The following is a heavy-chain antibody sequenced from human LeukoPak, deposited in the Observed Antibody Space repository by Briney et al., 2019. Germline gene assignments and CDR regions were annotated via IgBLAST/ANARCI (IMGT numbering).Heavy chain of an antibody. CDR2: VDYRGNT. D-gene: IGHD2-15*01. CDR1: GGSISSYY. J-gene: IGHJ6*02. CDR3: ARVEVGAANRQWYGMDV. V-gene: IGHV4-59*01. Sequence: WETLSPTRTISGGSISSYYWSWIRQPPGKGLEWIGYVDYRGNTNYNPSLKSRVTISIDTSKSLFSLKLNSVTAADTAVYYCARVEVGAANRQWYGMDVWGQGTTVTVSS.